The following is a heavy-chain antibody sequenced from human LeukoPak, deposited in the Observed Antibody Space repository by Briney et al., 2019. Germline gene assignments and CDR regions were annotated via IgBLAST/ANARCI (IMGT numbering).Heavy chain of an antibody. Sequence: GGSLRLSCAASGFTFSSYGMPWVRQAPGKGLEWVAVIWYDGSNKYYADSVKGRFTISRDNTKNTLYLQMNSLRADNTAVYYCAASASNYDFWSGYYPPFDYWGQGTLVTVSS. D-gene: IGHD3-3*01. J-gene: IGHJ4*02. CDR3: AASASNYDFWSGYYPPFDY. CDR2: IWYDGSNK. V-gene: IGHV3-33*01. CDR1: GFTFSSYG.